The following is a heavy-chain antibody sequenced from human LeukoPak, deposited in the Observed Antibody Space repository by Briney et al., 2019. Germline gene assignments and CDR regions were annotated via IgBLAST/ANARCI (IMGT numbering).Heavy chain of an antibody. CDR1: GGTFISYA. D-gene: IGHD6-13*01. Sequence: GASVKVSCKGSGGTFISYAISWVRQAPGQGLEWMGGIIPIFGTANYAQKFQGRVTITADKSTSTAYMELSSLRTEDTAVYYCARSAAAAGFSAEGYWGQGTLVTVSS. CDR2: IIPIFGTA. V-gene: IGHV1-69*06. J-gene: IGHJ4*02. CDR3: ARSAAAAGFSAEGY.